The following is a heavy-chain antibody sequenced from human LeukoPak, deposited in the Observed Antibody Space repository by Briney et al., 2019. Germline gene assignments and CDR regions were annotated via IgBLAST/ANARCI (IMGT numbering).Heavy chain of an antibody. V-gene: IGHV3-48*01. CDR2: ISSSSSTI. D-gene: IGHD3-22*01. CDR3: ARDQSLYYYDSSGYYPFDY. Sequence: PGGSLRLSCAASGFTFSNYSMNWVRQAPGKGLEWVSYISSSSSTIYYADSVKGRFTISRDNAKNSLYLQMNSLRAEDTAVYYCARDQSLYYYDSSGYYPFDYWGQGTLVTVSS. CDR1: GFTFSNYS. J-gene: IGHJ4*02.